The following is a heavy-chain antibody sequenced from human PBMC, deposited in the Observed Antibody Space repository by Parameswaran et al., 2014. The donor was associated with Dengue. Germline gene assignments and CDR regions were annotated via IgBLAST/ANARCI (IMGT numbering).Heavy chain of an antibody. CDR3: ARDIYDILTGYQYNWFDP. V-gene: IGHV7-4-1*02. Sequence: PGASVKVSCKASGYTFTSYAMNWVRQAPGQGLEWMGWINTNTGNPTYAQGFTGRFVFSLDTSVSTAYLQISSLKAEDTAVYYCARDIYDILTGYQYNWFDPWGQGTLVTVSS. CDR2: INTNTGNP. CDR1: GYTFTSYA. J-gene: IGHJ5*02. D-gene: IGHD3-9*01.